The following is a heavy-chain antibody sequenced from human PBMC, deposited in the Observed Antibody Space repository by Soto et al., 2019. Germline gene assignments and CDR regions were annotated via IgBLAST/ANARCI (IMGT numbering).Heavy chain of an antibody. D-gene: IGHD1-26*01. Sequence: QVQLVESGGGVVQPGRSLRLSCAASGFTFSSYPLHWVRQAPGKGLEWVAVISYDATTKYHADSVKGRFTISRDNSKNTLYLQMNSLRDEDTAVYYCARDPLVGAPDYFDYWGQGTLVPVSA. V-gene: IGHV3-30-3*01. CDR3: ARDPLVGAPDYFDY. J-gene: IGHJ4*02. CDR2: ISYDATTK. CDR1: GFTFSSYP.